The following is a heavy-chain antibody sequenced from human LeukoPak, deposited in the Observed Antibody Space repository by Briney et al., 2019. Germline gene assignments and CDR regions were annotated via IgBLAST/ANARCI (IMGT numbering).Heavy chain of an antibody. J-gene: IGHJ4*02. D-gene: IGHD5-18*01. CDR2: ISWNSGSI. CDR1: GFTFDDYA. V-gene: IGHV3-9*01. Sequence: GGSLRLSCAASGFTFDDYAMHWVRQAPGKGLEWVSGISWNSGSIGYADSVKGRFTISRDNAKNSLYLQMNSLRAEDTALYYCAKGRGDTAMTDFGYWGQGTLVTVSS. CDR3: AKGRGDTAMTDFGY.